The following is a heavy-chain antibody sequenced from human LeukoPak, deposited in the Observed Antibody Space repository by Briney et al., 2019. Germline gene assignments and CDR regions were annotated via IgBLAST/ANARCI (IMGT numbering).Heavy chain of an antibody. Sequence: TSETLSLTCTVYGGSFSGYYWSWIRQPPGKGLEWIGEINHSGSTNYNPSLKSRVTISVDTSKNQFSLKLSSVTAADTAVYYCASVRSRRDYWGQGTLVTVSS. CDR3: ASVRSRRDY. CDR1: GGSFSGYY. CDR2: INHSGST. D-gene: IGHD3-3*01. V-gene: IGHV4-34*01. J-gene: IGHJ4*02.